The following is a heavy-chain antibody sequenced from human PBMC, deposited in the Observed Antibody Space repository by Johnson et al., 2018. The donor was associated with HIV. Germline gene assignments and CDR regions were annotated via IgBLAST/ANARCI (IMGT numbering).Heavy chain of an antibody. CDR2: IRYDGNSK. V-gene: IGHV3-30*02. J-gene: IGHJ3*01. D-gene: IGHD3-22*01. CDR1: GFTFSNYG. Sequence: VQLVESGGGVVQPGGSLRLSCAASGFTFSNYGMHWARQAPGKRLEWVAFIRYDGNSKYYADSVKGRFTISRDNSNNTLYLQMNSLRVEDTALYLCARGRVSMKVVDLRGGGFDFWGQGTKVTVSS. CDR3: ARGRVSMKVVDLRGGGFDF.